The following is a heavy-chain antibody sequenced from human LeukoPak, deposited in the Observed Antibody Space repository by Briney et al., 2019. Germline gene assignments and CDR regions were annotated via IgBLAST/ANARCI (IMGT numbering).Heavy chain of an antibody. V-gene: IGHV4-34*01. CDR2: INHSGST. CDR3: ARGLVVPAYYYGMDV. CDR1: GGSFSGYY. Sequence: SETLSLTCAVYGGSFSGYYWSWIRQPPGKGLEWIGEINHSGSTNYNPSLKSRVTISVDTSKNQFSLKLSSVTAADTAVYYCARGLVVPAYYYGMDVWGQGTTVTASS. D-gene: IGHD2-2*01. J-gene: IGHJ6*02.